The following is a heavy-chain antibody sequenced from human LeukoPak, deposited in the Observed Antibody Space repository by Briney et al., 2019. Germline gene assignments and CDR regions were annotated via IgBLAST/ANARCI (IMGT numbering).Heavy chain of an antibody. CDR2: IYSSGST. J-gene: IGHJ2*01. D-gene: IGHD6-13*01. CDR1: GASINSYY. Sequence: SETLSLTCTVSGASINSYYWSWIRQPPGKGLEWIGYIYSSGSTNYNPSLKSRVTISVDTSKNQLSLKLTSVTAADTAVYYCARGIMNRIAAAPEYFDLWGRGTLVTVSS. V-gene: IGHV4-59*12. CDR3: ARGIMNRIAAAPEYFDL.